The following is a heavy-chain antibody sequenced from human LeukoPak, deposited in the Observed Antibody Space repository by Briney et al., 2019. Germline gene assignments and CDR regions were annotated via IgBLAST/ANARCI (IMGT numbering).Heavy chain of an antibody. V-gene: IGHV1-2*06. CDR2: INPNSGGT. D-gene: IGHD6-19*01. CDR3: ARGTLLRAVAGTLPTYYYYGMDV. J-gene: IGHJ6*02. CDR1: GYTFTGYY. Sequence: ASVKVSCKASGYTFTGYYMHWVRQAPGQGLEWMGRINPNSGGTNYAQKFQGRVTMTRNTSISTAYMELSSLRSEDTAVYYCARGTLLRAVAGTLPTYYYYGMDVWGQGTTVTVSS.